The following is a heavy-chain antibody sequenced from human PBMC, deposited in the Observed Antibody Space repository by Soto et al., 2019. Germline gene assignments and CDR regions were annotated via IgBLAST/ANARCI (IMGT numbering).Heavy chain of an antibody. CDR3: AAKWDYNYGMDV. CDR2: IVVGSGNT. J-gene: IGHJ6*02. Sequence: SVKVSCKASGFTFTSSAVQWVRQARGQRLEWIGWIVVGSGNTNYAQKFQERVTITRDMSTSTAYMELSSLRSEDTAVYYCAAKWDYNYGMDVWGQGTTVTVSS. V-gene: IGHV1-58*01. CDR1: GFTFTSSA. D-gene: IGHD2-8*01.